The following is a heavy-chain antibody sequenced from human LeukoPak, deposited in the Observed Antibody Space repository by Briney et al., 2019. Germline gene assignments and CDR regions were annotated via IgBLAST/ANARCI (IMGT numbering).Heavy chain of an antibody. CDR2: IYTSGST. D-gene: IGHD3-16*01. Sequence: SETLSLTCTVSGGSISSYYWSWIRQPAGKGLEWIGRIYTSGSTNYSPSLKSRVTMSVDTSKNQFSLKLSSVTAADTAVYYCARSGGGRGISEFDYWGQGTLVTVSS. CDR3: ARSGGGRGISEFDY. CDR1: GGSISSYY. J-gene: IGHJ4*02. V-gene: IGHV4-4*07.